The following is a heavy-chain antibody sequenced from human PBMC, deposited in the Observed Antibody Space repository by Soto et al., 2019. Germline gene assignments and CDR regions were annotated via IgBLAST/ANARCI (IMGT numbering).Heavy chain of an antibody. J-gene: IGHJ5*02. V-gene: IGHV3-33*01. D-gene: IGHD4-17*01. CDR2: IWYDGSNK. CDR3: AREDYQEVIDYGDYASELYNWFDP. Sequence: QVQLVESGGGVVQPGRSLRLSCAASGFTFSSYGMHWVRQAPGKGLEWVAVIWYDGSNKYYADSVKGRFTISRDNSKNTLYLQMNSLRAEDTAVYYCAREDYQEVIDYGDYASELYNWFDPWGQGTLVTVSS. CDR1: GFTFSSYG.